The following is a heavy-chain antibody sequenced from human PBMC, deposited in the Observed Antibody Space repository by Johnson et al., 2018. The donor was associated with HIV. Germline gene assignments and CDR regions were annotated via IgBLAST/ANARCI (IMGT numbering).Heavy chain of an antibody. J-gene: IGHJ3*01. Sequence: VQLVESGGGVVQPGRSLRLSCTASGFAFSSYALHWVRQAPGKGLEWVGRIKSKTDGGTIDYAAPVKGRFTISGDDSTNTLYLQMNSLKTEDTAVYYCTTDRRALGYYYDSSGYYSRAFDFWGQGTMVTVSS. CDR1: GFAFSSYA. D-gene: IGHD3-22*01. CDR2: IKSKTDGGTI. V-gene: IGHV3-15*01. CDR3: TTDRRALGYYYDSSGYYSRAFDF.